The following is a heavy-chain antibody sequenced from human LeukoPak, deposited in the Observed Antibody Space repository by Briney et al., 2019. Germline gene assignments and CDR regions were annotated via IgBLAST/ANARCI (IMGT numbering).Heavy chain of an antibody. CDR1: DFTFSSYA. Sequence: PGGSLRLSCAVSDFTFSSYAKSWVRQAPGKGLVWVSGISGGASSTYYADSVKGRFTISRDNSKKMLYLQMSSLRAEDTALYYCAKTDKCTSSPGEESYWYFDLWGRGTLVTVSS. CDR2: ISGGASST. V-gene: IGHV3-23*01. CDR3: AKTDKCTSSPGEESYWYFDL. D-gene: IGHD2-2*01. J-gene: IGHJ2*01.